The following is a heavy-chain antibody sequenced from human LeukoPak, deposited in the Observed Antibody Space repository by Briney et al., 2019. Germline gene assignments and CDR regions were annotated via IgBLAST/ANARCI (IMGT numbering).Heavy chain of an antibody. Sequence: GGSLRLSCAASGFTFSSYEMNWVRQAPGKGLEWVSYISSSGSTIYYADSVKGRFTISRDNAKNSLYLQMNSLRAEDTAVYYCARVSSSSSWYSTTTEYYLDYWGRGTLVTVSS. V-gene: IGHV3-48*03. CDR2: ISSSGSTI. CDR3: ARVSSSSSWYSTTTEYYLDY. CDR1: GFTFSSYE. J-gene: IGHJ4*02. D-gene: IGHD6-13*01.